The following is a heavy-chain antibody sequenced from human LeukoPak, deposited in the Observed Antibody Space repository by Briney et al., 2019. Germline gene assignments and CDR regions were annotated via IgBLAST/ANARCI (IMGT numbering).Heavy chain of an antibody. D-gene: IGHD3-10*01. CDR2: IIPIFGTA. V-gene: IGHV1-69*13. CDR1: GFTFTSYG. CDR3: ARDLSSLLWFGELLPPNWFDP. J-gene: IGHJ5*02. Sequence: SVKVSCKASGFTFTSYGISWVRQAPGQGLEWMGGIIPIFGTANYAQKFQGRVTITADESTSTAYMELSSLRSEDTAVYYCARDLSSLLWFGELLPPNWFDPWGQGTLVTVSS.